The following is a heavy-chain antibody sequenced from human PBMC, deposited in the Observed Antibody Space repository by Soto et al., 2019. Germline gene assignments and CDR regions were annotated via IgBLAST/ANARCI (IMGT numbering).Heavy chain of an antibody. CDR2: IYYTGST. D-gene: IGHD6-13*01. V-gene: IGHV4-31*03. CDR3: ARGSGIDKTMEV. J-gene: IGHJ6*04. Sequence: QVQLRESGPGLVKPSQTLSLICTVSGGSISSGAYYWSWIRQHPGKGLEWIGYIYYTGSTYYNPSLMSRVTISVDMSKDQFSLNLRSVTAADTAVYYCARGSGIDKTMEVWGKGTTVTVSP. CDR1: GGSISSGAYY.